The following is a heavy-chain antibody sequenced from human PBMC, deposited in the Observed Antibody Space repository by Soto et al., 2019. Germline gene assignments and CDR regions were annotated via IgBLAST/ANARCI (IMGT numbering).Heavy chain of an antibody. CDR2: ISGSGGST. D-gene: IGHD6-19*01. V-gene: IGHV3-23*01. J-gene: IGHJ4*02. CDR3: EKGKTSGWYYFDF. CDR1: GFTFDSCA. Sequence: GGSLRLSCGASGFTFDSCAMSWVRQAPGKGLEWILGISGSGGSTYYADSVKGRFTISRDNSKNTLYLQMSSMRADETSVYYCEKGKTSGWYYFDFWGQGTLGTV.